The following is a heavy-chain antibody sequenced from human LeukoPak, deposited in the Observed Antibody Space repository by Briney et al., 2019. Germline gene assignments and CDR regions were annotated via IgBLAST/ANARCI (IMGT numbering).Heavy chain of an antibody. Sequence: GGSLRLSCAASGFTFDDYAMHRVRQAPGKGLEWVSGISWNSGSIGYADSVKGRFTISRDNSKNTLYLQMNSLRAEDTAVYYCARGAGYNYPYYFDYWGQGTLVTVSS. CDR3: ARGAGYNYPYYFDY. V-gene: IGHV3-9*01. J-gene: IGHJ4*02. D-gene: IGHD5-24*01. CDR2: ISWNSGSI. CDR1: GFTFDDYA.